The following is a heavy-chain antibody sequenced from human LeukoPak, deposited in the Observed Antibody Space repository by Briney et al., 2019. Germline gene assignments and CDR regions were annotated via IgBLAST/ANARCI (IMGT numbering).Heavy chain of an antibody. J-gene: IGHJ4*02. V-gene: IGHV1-2*02. CDR3: ATQRGSYLWGTDFDY. D-gene: IGHD3-16*01. CDR1: GYTFTGYY. CDR2: INPNSGDT. Sequence: ASVKVSCNASGYTFTGYYMHWVRQAPGQGLEWMGWINPNSGDTKYSQKFQGRVTMTRDTSISTAYMERSRLRSDDTAVYYCATQRGSYLWGTDFDYWGQGTLVTVSS.